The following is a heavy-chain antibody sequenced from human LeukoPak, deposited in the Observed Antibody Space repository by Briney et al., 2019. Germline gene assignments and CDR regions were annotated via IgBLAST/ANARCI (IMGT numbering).Heavy chain of an antibody. V-gene: IGHV3-23*01. CDR1: RFTFSSYV. CDR2: ISGDGRST. J-gene: IGHJ6*02. D-gene: IGHD3-10*01. CDR3: ARVSGRILRWPQPFGDGMDV. Sequence: AGGSLRLSCAASRFTFSSYVMGWVRQAPGKGLECVSAISGDGRSTYYADSVKGRFTISREESKNTLYLQMNSLRAENTAIYYCARVSGRILRWPQPFGDGMDVWGQGTTVTVSS.